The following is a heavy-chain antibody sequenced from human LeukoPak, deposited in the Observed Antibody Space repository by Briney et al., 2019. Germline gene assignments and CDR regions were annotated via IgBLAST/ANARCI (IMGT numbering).Heavy chain of an antibody. V-gene: IGHV4-34*01. D-gene: IGHD3-3*01. J-gene: IGHJ5*02. Sequence: PSETLSLTCAVYGGSFSGYYWSWIRQPPGKGLEWIGEINHSGSTNYNPSLKSRVTISVDTSKNQFSLKLSSVTAADTAVYYCARGLTIFGEVIIENHNWFDPWGQGTLVTVSS. CDR2: INHSGST. CDR1: GGSFSGYY. CDR3: ARGLTIFGEVIIENHNWFDP.